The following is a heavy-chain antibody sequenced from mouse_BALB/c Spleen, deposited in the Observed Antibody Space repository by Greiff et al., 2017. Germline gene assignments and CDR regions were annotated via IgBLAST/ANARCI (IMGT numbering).Heavy chain of an antibody. Sequence: QVQLQQSGAELVRPGVSVKISCKGSGYTFTDYAMHWVKQSHAKSLEWIGVISTYYGDASYNQKFKGKATMTVDKSSSTAYMELARLTSEDSAIYYCARTYGNYVFAYWGQGTLVTVSA. V-gene: IGHV1S137*01. D-gene: IGHD2-10*02. CDR2: ISTYYGDA. CDR3: ARTYGNYVFAY. J-gene: IGHJ3*01. CDR1: GYTFTDYA.